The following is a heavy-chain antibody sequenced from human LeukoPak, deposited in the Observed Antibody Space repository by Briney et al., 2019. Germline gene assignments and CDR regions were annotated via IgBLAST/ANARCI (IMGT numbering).Heavy chain of an antibody. D-gene: IGHD6-13*01. J-gene: IGHJ4*02. CDR3: ARGVAAAEYYFDF. CDR1: GFTFSDYY. Sequence: GGSLRLSCAASGFTFSDYYMSWLRQAPGKGLEWVSYISSSGSTIYYAVSVKDRFTISRDNAKNSLYLQMNSLRAEDTAVYYCARGVAAAEYYFDFWGQGTLVTVSS. CDR2: ISSSGSTI. V-gene: IGHV3-11*04.